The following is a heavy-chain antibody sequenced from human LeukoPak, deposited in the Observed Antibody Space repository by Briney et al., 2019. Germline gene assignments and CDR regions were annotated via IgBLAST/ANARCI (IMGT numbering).Heavy chain of an antibody. CDR2: ISAYNGNT. Sequence: ASVKVSCKASGYTFTSYGISWVRQAPGQGLEWMGWISAYNGNTNYAQKLQGRVTMTTDTSTSTAYMELRSLRSDDTAVYYCARAWAPLGGVLPAAIPGGYWGQGTLVTVSS. CDR3: ARAWAPLGGVLPAAIPGGY. CDR1: GYTFTSYG. V-gene: IGHV1-18*01. D-gene: IGHD2-2*02. J-gene: IGHJ4*02.